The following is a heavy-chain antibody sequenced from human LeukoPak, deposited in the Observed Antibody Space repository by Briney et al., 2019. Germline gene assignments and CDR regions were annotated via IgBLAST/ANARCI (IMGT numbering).Heavy chain of an antibody. D-gene: IGHD7-27*01. Sequence: GGSLRLSCTASGFTLSNYDMTWVHQTPGKGLEYVSSIGSGGYTFYAGSVKGRFSISRDISQNTVYLQMNSLRAEDTAMYFCAKKLPGASYYFDFWGQGTLVTVSS. V-gene: IGHV3-23*01. CDR2: IGSGGYT. CDR3: AKKLPGASYYFDF. J-gene: IGHJ4*02. CDR1: GFTLSNYD.